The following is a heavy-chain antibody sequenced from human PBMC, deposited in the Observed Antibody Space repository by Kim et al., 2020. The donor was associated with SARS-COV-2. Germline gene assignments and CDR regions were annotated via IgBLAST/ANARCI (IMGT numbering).Heavy chain of an antibody. V-gene: IGHV3-21*01. CDR2: ISSSSSYI. D-gene: IGHD3-10*01. CDR3: ARDLVNYYGSGDSDY. J-gene: IGHJ4*02. CDR1: GFTFSSYS. Sequence: GGSLRLSCAASGFTFSSYSMNWVRQAPGKGLEWVSSISSSSSYIYYADSVKGRFTISRDNAKNSLYLQMNSLRAEDTAVYYCARDLVNYYGSGDSDYWGQGTLVTVSS.